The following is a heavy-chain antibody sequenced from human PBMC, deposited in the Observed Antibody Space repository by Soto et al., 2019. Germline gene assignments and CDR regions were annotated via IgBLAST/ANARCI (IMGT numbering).Heavy chain of an antibody. V-gene: IGHV1-2*02. CDR2: INPNSGGT. Sequence: GASVKVSCKASGYTFTGYYMHWVRQAPGQGLEWMGWINPNSGGTNYAQKFQGRVTMTRDTPISTAYMELSRLRSDDTAVYYCARGVLYYYDSSDYFDYWGQGTLVTVSS. CDR1: GYTFTGYY. CDR3: ARGVLYYYDSSDYFDY. J-gene: IGHJ4*02. D-gene: IGHD3-22*01.